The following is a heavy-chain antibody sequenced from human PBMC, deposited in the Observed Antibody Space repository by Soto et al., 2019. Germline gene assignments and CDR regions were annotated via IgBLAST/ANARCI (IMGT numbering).Heavy chain of an antibody. J-gene: IGHJ4*02. D-gene: IGHD3-22*01. CDR2: ISGSAATT. CDR3: ARDRSYYDSSGSYSPPY. Sequence: EVQLLESGGGLVQPGGSLRLSCAASGFTFSSYAMNWVRQAPGKGLEWVSAISGSAATTHFADSVKGRFTISRDNSKNTLYLQMNSLRAKDTAVYYCARDRSYYDSSGSYSPPYWGQGTLVTVSS. CDR1: GFTFSSYA. V-gene: IGHV3-23*01.